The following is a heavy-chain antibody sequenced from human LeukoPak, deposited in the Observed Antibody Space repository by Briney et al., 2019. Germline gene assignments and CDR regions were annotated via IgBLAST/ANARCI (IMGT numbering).Heavy chain of an antibody. CDR3: ARERTLTSCYDY. J-gene: IGHJ4*02. CDR1: GYTFTGYY. Sequence: APVKVSCKASGYTFTGYYMHWVRQAPGQGLEWMGWINPNSGGTNYAQKFQGRVTMTRDTSISTAYMELSRLRSDDTAVYYCARERTLTSCYDYWGQGTLVTVSS. CDR2: INPNSGGT. D-gene: IGHD2-15*01. V-gene: IGHV1-2*02.